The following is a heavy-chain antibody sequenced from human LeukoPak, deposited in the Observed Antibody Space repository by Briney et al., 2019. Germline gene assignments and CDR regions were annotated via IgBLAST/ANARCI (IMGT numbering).Heavy chain of an antibody. Sequence: GGSLRLSCATSGFTFSSNGMHWIRQAPGKGLEWVAFIRSDESDKYYADSVKGRFTISRDDSKNTLYLQMNSLKTEDTAVYYCTTEDDYVWGSYRYEDYWGQGTLVTVSS. CDR2: IRSDESDK. J-gene: IGHJ4*02. D-gene: IGHD3-16*02. CDR3: TTEDDYVWGSYRYEDY. V-gene: IGHV3-30*02. CDR1: GFTFSSNG.